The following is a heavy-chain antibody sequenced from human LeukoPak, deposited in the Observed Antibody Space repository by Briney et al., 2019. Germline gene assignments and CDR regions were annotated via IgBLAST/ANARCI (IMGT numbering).Heavy chain of an antibody. D-gene: IGHD6-19*01. V-gene: IGHV3-9*03. Sequence: GRSLRLSCAASGFTFNDYAMHWVRQAPGKGLEWVSGISWNSGSICYADSVKGRFTISRDNAKNSLYLQMNSLRAEDMALYYCAKDYKRRGSGGGYVDLWGRGTLVTVSS. CDR2: ISWNSGSI. CDR3: AKDYKRRGSGGGYVDL. CDR1: GFTFNDYA. J-gene: IGHJ2*01.